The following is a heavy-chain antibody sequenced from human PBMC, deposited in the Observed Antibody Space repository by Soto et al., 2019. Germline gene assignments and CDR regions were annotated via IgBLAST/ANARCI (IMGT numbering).Heavy chain of an antibody. CDR3: VRDDIRLAIDF. V-gene: IGHV3-23*01. Sequence: LRLSFAASGFTFTYYAMSWVRQAPGKGLEWVAAISGSGGSTYYADSVKGRFTISRDSAKNTLYLQMNSLRAEYTAVYYCVRDDIRLAIDFWGLGTLVTVSS. CDR1: GFTFTYYA. J-gene: IGHJ4*02. CDR2: ISGSGGST. D-gene: IGHD6-6*01.